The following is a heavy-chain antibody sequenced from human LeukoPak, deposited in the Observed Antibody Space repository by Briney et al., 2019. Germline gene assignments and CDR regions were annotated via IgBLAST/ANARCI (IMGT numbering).Heavy chain of an antibody. V-gene: IGHV4-30-4*08. CDR2: IYYSGST. CDR1: GYSISSGYY. Sequence: PSQTLSLTCAVSGYSISSGYYWGWIRQPPGKGLEWIGYIYYSGSTYYNPSLKSRVTISVDTSKNQFSLKLSSVTAADTAVYYCARLGGNNAFDIWGQGTMVTVSS. J-gene: IGHJ3*02. D-gene: IGHD4-23*01. CDR3: ARLGGNNAFDI.